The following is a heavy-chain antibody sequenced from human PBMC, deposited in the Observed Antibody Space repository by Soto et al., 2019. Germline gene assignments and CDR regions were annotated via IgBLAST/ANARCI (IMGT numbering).Heavy chain of an antibody. CDR1: GFTFSNAW. J-gene: IGHJ4*02. CDR3: TTELLWAEEEAFDY. V-gene: IGHV3-15*01. CDR2: NKSKTDGGTT. Sequence: EVQLVESGGGLVQPGGSLRLSCAASGFTFSNAWMSWVRQAPGKGLEWVGRNKSKTDGGTTDYAAPVKGRFTISRDDSKNTLYLQMNSLKTEDTAVYYCTTELLWAEEEAFDYWGQGTLVTVSS. D-gene: IGHD3-16*01.